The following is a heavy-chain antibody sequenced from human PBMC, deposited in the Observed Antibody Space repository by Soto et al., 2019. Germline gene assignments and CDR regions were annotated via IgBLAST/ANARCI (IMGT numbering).Heavy chain of an antibody. D-gene: IGHD4-17*01. CDR3: AKTLRRGLWVEGE. Sequence: EVQLLESGGGLVQPGGSLRLSCAASGFTFSSYAMSWVRQAPGKGLEWVSAISGSGGSTYYADSVKGRFTISRDNSKNTLYMQMNSLRAEDTAVYYCAKTLRRGLWVEGEWGQGTLVTVSS. J-gene: IGHJ4*02. CDR1: GFTFSSYA. CDR2: ISGSGGST. V-gene: IGHV3-23*01.